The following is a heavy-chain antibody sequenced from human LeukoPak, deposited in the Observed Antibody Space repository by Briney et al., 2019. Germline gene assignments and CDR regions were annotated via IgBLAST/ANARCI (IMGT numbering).Heavy chain of an antibody. Sequence: ASVKVSCKASGYTFTVYYMHWVRQAPGQGLEWMGWINPNSGGTNYAQKFQGRVTMTRETSISTAYMELSRLRSDDPAVYYCARGAYGEHYWYFDLWGRGTLVTVSS. CDR2: INPNSGGT. D-gene: IGHD4-17*01. V-gene: IGHV1-2*02. J-gene: IGHJ2*01. CDR1: GYTFTVYY. CDR3: ARGAYGEHYWYFDL.